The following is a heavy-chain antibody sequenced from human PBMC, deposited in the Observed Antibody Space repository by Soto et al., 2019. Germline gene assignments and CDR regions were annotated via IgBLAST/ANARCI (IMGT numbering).Heavy chain of an antibody. D-gene: IGHD6-19*01. CDR2: INYSGST. CDR3: AREFGYSGGWYDY. Sequence: SETLSLTCTVSGVSISSYYWSWIRQPPGKGLEWIGYINYSGSTYYNPSLKSRVTISVDTSKNQFSLKLSSVTAADTAVYYCAREFGYSGGWYDYWGLGTLVTVSS. CDR1: GVSISSYY. J-gene: IGHJ4*02. V-gene: IGHV4-59*12.